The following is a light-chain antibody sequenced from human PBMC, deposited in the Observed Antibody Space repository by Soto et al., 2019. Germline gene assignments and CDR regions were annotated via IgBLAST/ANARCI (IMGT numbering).Light chain of an antibody. CDR2: GNN. V-gene: IGLV1-40*01. J-gene: IGLJ2*01. CDR1: GSNIGAGYD. CDR3: QSYDSSLSGVV. Sequence: QAVLTQPPSVSGAPGQRVTISCTGSGSNIGAGYDVHWYQQLPGTAPKLLIYGNNNRPSGVPDRFSGSKSGTSASLAITGLQAEDEADYYCQSYDSSLSGVVFGGGTKLTVL.